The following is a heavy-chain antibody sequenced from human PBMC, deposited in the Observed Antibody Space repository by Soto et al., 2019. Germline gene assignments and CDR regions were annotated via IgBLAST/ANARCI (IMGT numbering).Heavy chain of an antibody. CDR3: TRGGQLFAGNYFDY. V-gene: IGHV1-18*01. Sequence: QVQLVQSGAEVKKPGASVKVSCKASGYTFTSYGISWVRQAPGQGLEWMGWISNYNGDTNYAQKLQGRVTMTTDASTSTAYMELRSLKSDNTAVYYCTRGGQLFAGNYFDYWGQGTLVTVSS. CDR2: ISNYNGDT. D-gene: IGHD3-10*02. J-gene: IGHJ4*02. CDR1: GYTFTSYG.